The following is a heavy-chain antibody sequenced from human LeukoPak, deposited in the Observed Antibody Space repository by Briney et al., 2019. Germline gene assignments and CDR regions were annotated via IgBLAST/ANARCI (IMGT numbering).Heavy chain of an antibody. Sequence: PGGSLRLSCAAFGFTLRSYWMHWVRQVPGKGLVWVSRIRSDGSDIAYADSVKGRFTISRDNSKNTLYLQMNSLRAEDTAVYYCARGTDYWGQGTLVTVSS. J-gene: IGHJ4*02. CDR2: IRSDGSDI. CDR1: GFTLRSYW. D-gene: IGHD1/OR15-1a*01. CDR3: ARGTDY. V-gene: IGHV3-74*01.